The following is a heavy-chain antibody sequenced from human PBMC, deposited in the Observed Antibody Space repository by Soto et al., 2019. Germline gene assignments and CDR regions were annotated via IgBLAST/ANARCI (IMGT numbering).Heavy chain of an antibody. V-gene: IGHV3-30*18. D-gene: IGHD3-16*02. J-gene: IGHJ1*01. CDR2: ISYDGSNK. Sequence: QVQLVESGGGVVQPGRSLRLSCAASGFTFNNYGMHWVRQAPGKGLEWVAVISYDGSNKYYADSVKGRFTISRDNSKNTLYLQMNSLRAEDTAVYYCAKDFPLPARYRLDFPQAKHWGQGTLVTVSS. CDR3: AKDFPLPARYRLDFPQAKH. CDR1: GFTFNNYG.